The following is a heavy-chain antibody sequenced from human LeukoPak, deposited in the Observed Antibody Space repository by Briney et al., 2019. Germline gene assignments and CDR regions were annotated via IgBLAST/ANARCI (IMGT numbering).Heavy chain of an antibody. V-gene: IGHV4-34*01. Sequence: SETLSLTCAVYGGSFSGYYWSWIRQPPGKGLEWIGEINHSGSTSYNPSLKSRVTISVDTSKNQFSLKLSSVTAADTAVYYCARMDDGSGGIDYWGQGTLVTVSS. J-gene: IGHJ4*02. D-gene: IGHD6-19*01. CDR2: INHSGST. CDR3: ARMDDGSGGIDY. CDR1: GGSFSGYY.